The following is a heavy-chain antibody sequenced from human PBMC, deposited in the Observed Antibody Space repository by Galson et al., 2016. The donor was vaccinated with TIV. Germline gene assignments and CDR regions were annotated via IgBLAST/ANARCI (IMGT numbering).Heavy chain of an antibody. D-gene: IGHD6-6*01. V-gene: IGHV1-2*02. CDR1: EDTFTAYY. J-gene: IGHJ5*02. Sequence: SVKVSCKASEDTFTAYYIHWVRQAPGLGLEWMGWINPDNGDTNYAPKFEGRVTMTRDTSMTTVYMDLSSLKSDDTAVYYCARDVGSSSTSWFDPWGQGTLVTVSS. CDR3: ARDVGSSSTSWFDP. CDR2: INPDNGDT.